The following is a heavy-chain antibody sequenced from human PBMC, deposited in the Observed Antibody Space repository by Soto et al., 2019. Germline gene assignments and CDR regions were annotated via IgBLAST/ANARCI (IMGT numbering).Heavy chain of an antibody. CDR1: GYSFTSYW. V-gene: IGHV5-51*01. D-gene: IGHD3-16*01. Sequence: GESLKISCKGSGYSFTSYWIGWVRQMPGKGLEWMGIIYPGDSDTRYSPSFQGQVTISADKSISTAYLQWSSLKASDTAMYYCARRCRRLPGDDAFDIWGQGTMVTVSS. J-gene: IGHJ3*02. CDR3: ARRCRRLPGDDAFDI. CDR2: IYPGDSDT.